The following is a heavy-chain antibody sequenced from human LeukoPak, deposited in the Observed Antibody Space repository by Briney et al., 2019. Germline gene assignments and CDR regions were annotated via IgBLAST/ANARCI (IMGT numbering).Heavy chain of an antibody. CDR2: IWYDGSNK. V-gene: IGHV3-33*01. D-gene: IGHD4-17*01. J-gene: IGHJ4*02. CDR1: GFTFSTYG. Sequence: GRSLRLSCAASGFTFSTYGMHWVRQAPGKGLEWVAVIWYDGSNKYYADSVKGGFTISRDNSKNTLYLQMNSLRVEDTAVYYCARDDYGPYFDYWGQGTLVTVSS. CDR3: ARDDYGPYFDY.